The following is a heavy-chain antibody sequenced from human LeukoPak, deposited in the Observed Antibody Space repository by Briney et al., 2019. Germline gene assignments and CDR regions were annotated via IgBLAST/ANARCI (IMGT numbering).Heavy chain of an antibody. CDR3: ARDSKDLTGRYFDWLTVDY. D-gene: IGHD3-9*01. J-gene: IGHJ4*02. Sequence: SETLSLTCNVSGGSISSSSYYWGWIRQPPGKGLEWIGSIYYSGSTYYNPSLKSRVTISVDTSKNQFSLKLSSVTAADTAVYYCARDSKDLTGRYFDWLTVDYWGQGTLVTVSS. V-gene: IGHV4-39*07. CDR1: GGSISSSSYY. CDR2: IYYSGST.